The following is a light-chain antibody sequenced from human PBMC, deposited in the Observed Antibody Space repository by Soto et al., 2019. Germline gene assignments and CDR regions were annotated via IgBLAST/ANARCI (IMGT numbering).Light chain of an antibody. CDR3: QHHNSYLALT. J-gene: IGKJ4*01. CDR2: AAS. V-gene: IGKV1-17*01. CDR1: QSIRND. Sequence: DIQMTQSPSSLSASVGDRVTITCRASQSIRNDSGWYQQKPGKAPKRLIYAASTLQTGVPSRFSGTGSGTEFILTISSLQPEDFATYYCQHHNSYLALTFGGGTKVEIK.